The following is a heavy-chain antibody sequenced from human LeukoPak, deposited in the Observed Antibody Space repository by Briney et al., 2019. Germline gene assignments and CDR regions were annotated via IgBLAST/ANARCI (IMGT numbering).Heavy chain of an antibody. CDR3: ARENYYGSGSTDY. Sequence: GRSLRLSCAASGFTFSSYGMPWVRQAPGKGLEWVAVIWYDGSNKYYADSVKGRFTISRDNSKNTLYLQMNSLRAEDTAVYYCARENYYGSGSTDYWGQGTLVTVSS. CDR2: IWYDGSNK. D-gene: IGHD3-10*01. V-gene: IGHV3-33*01. J-gene: IGHJ4*02. CDR1: GFTFSSYG.